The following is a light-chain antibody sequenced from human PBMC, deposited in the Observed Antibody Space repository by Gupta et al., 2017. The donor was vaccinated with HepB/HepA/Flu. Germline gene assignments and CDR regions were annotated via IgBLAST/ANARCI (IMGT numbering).Light chain of an antibody. Sequence: QSVLPQPPSASGTPGQRVTISCSGSSSNIATNTVNWYQQFPGMAPKLLISTNNQRPSGVPDRFSGSKSGTSASLAIXGXQSEDEXDYYCSEWDDSRNGVVFGGGTKLTVL. J-gene: IGLJ3*02. V-gene: IGLV1-44*01. CDR2: TNN. CDR1: SSNIATNT. CDR3: SEWDDSRNGVV.